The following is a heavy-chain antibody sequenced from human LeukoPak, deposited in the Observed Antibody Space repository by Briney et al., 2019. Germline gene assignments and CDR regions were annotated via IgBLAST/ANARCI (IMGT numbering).Heavy chain of an antibody. CDR2: INHSGST. J-gene: IGHJ4*02. D-gene: IGHD2-2*02. CDR3: ARAPALGYCSSTSCYRGGLDY. V-gene: IGHV4-34*01. CDR1: GGSFSGYY. Sequence: KSSETLSLTCAVYGGSFSGYYWSWIRQPPGKGLEWIGEINHSGSTNYNPSLKSRVTISVDTSKNQFSLKLSSVTAADTAVYYCARAPALGYCSSTSCYRGGLDYWGQGTLVTVSS.